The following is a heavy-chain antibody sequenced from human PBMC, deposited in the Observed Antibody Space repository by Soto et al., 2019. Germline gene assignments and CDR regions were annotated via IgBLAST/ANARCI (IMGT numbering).Heavy chain of an antibody. V-gene: IGHV3-23*01. CDR2: ISGSGGST. Sequence: CAACRYPLYIYAVSWVRKDPRKGLEWVSGISGSGGSTDYADFVKGRFTISRDNSKNTLYLQMTSLRADDTAVYYCARGHGVATTMGWFDPWGQGTLVTVSS. CDR1: RYPLYIYA. CDR3: ARGHGVATTMGWFDP. D-gene: IGHD5-12*01. J-gene: IGHJ5*02.